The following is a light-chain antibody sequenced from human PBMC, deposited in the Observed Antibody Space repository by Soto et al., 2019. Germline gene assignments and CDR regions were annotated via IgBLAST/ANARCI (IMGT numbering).Light chain of an antibody. V-gene: IGKV3-20*01. CDR1: QSVSSSY. Sequence: EIVLTQSPGTLSLSPGERATLSCRASQSVSSSYLAWYQHKPGRAPRLLIHGASSRASGTPDRFSGSGSGTDFTLTISRLEPEDFAVYYCQQYGSSPWTFGQGTKVDIK. CDR2: GAS. CDR3: QQYGSSPWT. J-gene: IGKJ1*01.